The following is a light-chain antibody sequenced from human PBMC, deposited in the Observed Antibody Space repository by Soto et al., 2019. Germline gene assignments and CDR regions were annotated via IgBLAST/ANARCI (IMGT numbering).Light chain of an antibody. CDR3: QQYNNWPYT. Sequence: EIVMTQSPATLSVSPGERATLSCRASQSVSSNLAWYQQKPGQAPRLLIYGGSTRATGIPARFSGSGSGTEFTLTLSSLQSEDFAVYYCQQYNNWPYTFGQGTKLEIK. V-gene: IGKV3-15*01. J-gene: IGKJ2*01. CDR2: GGS. CDR1: QSVSSN.